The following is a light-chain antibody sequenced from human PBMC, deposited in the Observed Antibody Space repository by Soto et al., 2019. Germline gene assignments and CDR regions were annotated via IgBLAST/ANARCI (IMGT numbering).Light chain of an antibody. V-gene: IGKV3-20*01. CDR2: GAA. CDR3: QQYGSSPSIT. J-gene: IGKJ5*01. Sequence: EIVLTQSRGTLSLSPGEIATLSCRASQSVSTNYLAWYQQKPGRARRLRIYGAASRVTGIPGRFSGSGSGPDFTLTIRRLEPEDFAVYYCQQYGSSPSITFGQGTRLEIK. CDR1: QSVSTNY.